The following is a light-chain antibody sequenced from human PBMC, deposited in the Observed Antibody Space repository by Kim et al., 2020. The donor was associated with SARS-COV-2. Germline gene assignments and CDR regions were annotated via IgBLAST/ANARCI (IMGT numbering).Light chain of an antibody. CDR3: RQALQTPT. CDR1: QGLLKRIGASY. Sequence: EPPCISCRSSQGLLKRIGASYLDGYLQKPGQSPQLLIYVGSNRASGAPDRLRGGGSGTNFTLKISGVKAEDVEGYYCRQALQTPTFGQGTKVDIK. J-gene: IGKJ1*01. CDR2: VGS. V-gene: IGKV2-28*01.